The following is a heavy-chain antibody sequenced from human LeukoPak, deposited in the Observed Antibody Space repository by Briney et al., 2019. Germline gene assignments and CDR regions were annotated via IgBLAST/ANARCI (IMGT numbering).Heavy chain of an antibody. D-gene: IGHD6-13*01. CDR1: GYTFTSYD. CDR3: ARGRGYSSSWYYDYFDY. Sequence: ASVKVSCKASGYTFTSYDINWVRQATGQGLEWMGWMNPNSGNTGYAQKFQGRVTMTRNTSISTAYMELSSLRSEDTAVYYCARGRGYSSSWYYDYFDYWGQGTLVTVSS. J-gene: IGHJ4*02. CDR2: MNPNSGNT. V-gene: IGHV1-8*02.